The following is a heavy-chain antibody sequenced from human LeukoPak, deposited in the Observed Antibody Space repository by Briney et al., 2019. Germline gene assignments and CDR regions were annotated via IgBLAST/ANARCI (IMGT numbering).Heavy chain of an antibody. CDR3: ARLGTYCSSTSCYNHDAFDI. J-gene: IGHJ3*02. D-gene: IGHD2-2*02. CDR2: ISSSSSYI. Sequence: PGGSLRLSCAASGFTFSSSEMNWVRQAPGKGLEWVSSISSSSSYIYYADSVKGRFTISRDKAKNSLYLQMNSLRAEDTAVYYCARLGTYCSSTSCYNHDAFDIWGQGTMVTVSS. V-gene: IGHV3-21*01. CDR1: GFTFSSSE.